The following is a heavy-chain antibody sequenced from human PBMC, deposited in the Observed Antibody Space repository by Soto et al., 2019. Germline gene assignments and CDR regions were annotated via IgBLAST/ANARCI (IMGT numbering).Heavy chain of an antibody. CDR2: IIPIFGTA. D-gene: IGHD3-10*01. CDR1: GGTFSSYA. CDR3: ASRGYYGSGSKQYYFDY. J-gene: IGHJ4*02. V-gene: IGHV1-69*13. Sequence: SVKVSCKASGGTFSSYAISWVRQAPGQGFEWMGGIIPIFGTANYAQKFQGRVTITADESTSTAYMELSSLRSEDTAVYYCASRGYYGSGSKQYYFDYWGQGTLVTVSS.